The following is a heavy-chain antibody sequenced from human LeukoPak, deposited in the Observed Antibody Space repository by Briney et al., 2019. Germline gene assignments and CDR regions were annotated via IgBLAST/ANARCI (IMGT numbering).Heavy chain of an antibody. D-gene: IGHD6-13*01. J-gene: IGHJ5*02. Sequence: PSETLSLTCTVSGGSISSGGYYWSWIRQHPGKGLEWIGYIYYSGSPYYNPSLKSRVTISVDTSKNQFSLKLSSVTAADTAVYYCARLRRYSSSWYGSWFDPWGQGTLVTVSS. CDR2: IYYSGSP. CDR1: GGSISSGGYY. V-gene: IGHV4-31*03. CDR3: ARLRRYSSSWYGSWFDP.